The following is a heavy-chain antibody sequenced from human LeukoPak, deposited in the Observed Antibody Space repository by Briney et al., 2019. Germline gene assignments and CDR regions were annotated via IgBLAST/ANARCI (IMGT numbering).Heavy chain of an antibody. V-gene: IGHV4-31*03. CDR1: VGSISSGGYY. J-gene: IGHJ3*02. D-gene: IGHD3-3*01. Sequence: PSETLSLTCTGSVGSISSGGYYWSWIRQHPGKGLEWIGYIYYSGSTYYNPSLKSRVTISVDTSKNQFSLKLSSVTAADTAVYWCTIFGADAFDIWGQGTMVTVSS. CDR3: TIFGADAFDI. CDR2: IYYSGST.